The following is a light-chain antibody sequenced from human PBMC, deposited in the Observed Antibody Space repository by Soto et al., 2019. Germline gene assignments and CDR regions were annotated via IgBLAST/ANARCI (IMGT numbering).Light chain of an antibody. V-gene: IGKV3-20*01. CDR3: QQYGSSPWT. Sequence: EIVLTQSPGTLSLSPGERTTLSCRASQSVSSNYLAWYQHKPGQAPRPLIYGASSSATGIPDTFSGSGAGTDFSLTISRLVSEDFAVYYCQQYGSSPWTFGQGTKVDSK. J-gene: IGKJ1*01. CDR2: GAS. CDR1: QSVSSNY.